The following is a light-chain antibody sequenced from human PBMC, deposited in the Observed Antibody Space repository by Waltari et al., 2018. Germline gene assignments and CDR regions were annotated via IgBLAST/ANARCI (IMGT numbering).Light chain of an antibody. J-gene: IGLJ1*01. V-gene: IGLV1-51*01. CDR1: SSNIGINS. CDR3: ATWDSSLSAGV. Sequence: QSVLTQPPSVSAAPGQMVSISCSGSSSNIGINSVSWYQKLPETAPKLLISENSQAPSGFPNRVYGSKSGTSANLDITGLQTGDEADYYCATWDSSLSAGVFGTGTKVTVL. CDR2: ENS.